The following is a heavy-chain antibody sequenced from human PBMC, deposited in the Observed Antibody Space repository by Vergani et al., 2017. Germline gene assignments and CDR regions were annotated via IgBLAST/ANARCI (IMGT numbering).Heavy chain of an antibody. D-gene: IGHD2-8*01. V-gene: IGHV1-2*02. CDR3: AREGSNVLLMVENNWFDP. CDR1: GYTFTGYY. J-gene: IGHJ5*02. Sequence: QVQLVQSGAEVKKPGASVKVSCKASGYTFTGYYMHWVRQAPGQGLEWMGWINPNSGGTNYAQKFQGRVTMTRDTYISTAYMELSRLRSDDTAVYYCAREGSNVLLMVENNWFDPWGQGTLVTVSS. CDR2: INPNSGGT.